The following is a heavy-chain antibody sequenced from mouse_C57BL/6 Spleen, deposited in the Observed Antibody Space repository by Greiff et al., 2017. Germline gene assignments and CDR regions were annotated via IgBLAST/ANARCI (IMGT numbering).Heavy chain of an antibody. CDR2: IDPSDSYT. D-gene: IGHD2-1*01. CDR3: ARGNYGNYLAWFAY. V-gene: IGHV1-50*01. CDR1: GYTFTSYW. J-gene: IGHJ3*01. Sequence: QVQLQQSGAELVKPGASVKLSCKASGYTFTSYWMQWVKQRPGQGLEWIGEIDPSDSYTNYNQKFKGKATLTVDTSSSTAYMQLSSLTSEDSAVYYCARGNYGNYLAWFAYWGQGTLVTVSA.